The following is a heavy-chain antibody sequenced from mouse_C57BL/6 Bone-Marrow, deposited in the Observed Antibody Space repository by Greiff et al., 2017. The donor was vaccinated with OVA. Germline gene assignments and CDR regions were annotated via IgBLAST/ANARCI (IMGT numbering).Heavy chain of an antibody. CDR1: GFSLTSYG. J-gene: IGHJ3*01. D-gene: IGHD2-1*01. Sequence: VKVVESGPGLVAPSQSLSITCTVSGFSLTSYGVDWVRQSPGKGLEWLGVIWGVGSTNYNSALKSRLSISKDNSKSQVFLKMNSLQTDDTAMYXCASSYGNYIFAYWGQGTLVTVSA. V-gene: IGHV2-6*01. CDR3: ASSYGNYIFAY. CDR2: IWGVGST.